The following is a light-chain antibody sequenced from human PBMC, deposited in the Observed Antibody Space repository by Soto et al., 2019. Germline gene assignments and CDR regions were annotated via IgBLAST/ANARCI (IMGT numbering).Light chain of an antibody. Sequence: NFMLTQPHSVSESPGKTVTISCTRSSGSIASNYVQWYQQRPGSAPTTVIYEDNQRPSGVPDRFSGSIDSSSNSASLTISGLKTEDDADYYCQSYDSSNLVFGGGTQLTVL. CDR3: QSYDSSNLV. CDR2: EDN. J-gene: IGLJ2*01. CDR1: SGSIASNY. V-gene: IGLV6-57*04.